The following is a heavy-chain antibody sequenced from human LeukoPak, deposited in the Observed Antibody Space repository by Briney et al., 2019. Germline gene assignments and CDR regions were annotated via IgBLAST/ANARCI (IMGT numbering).Heavy chain of an antibody. D-gene: IGHD1-7*01. Sequence: GASVKVSCKASGYTFTSYYMHWVRQAPGQGLEWMGIINPSGGSTSYAQKFQGRVTMTRDTSTSTVYMELSSLRSEDTAVYYCARDGTGTTSGNYYYYYMDVWGKGTTVTVSS. J-gene: IGHJ6*03. CDR1: GYTFTSYY. CDR3: ARDGTGTTSGNYYYYYMDV. V-gene: IGHV1-46*01. CDR2: INPSGGST.